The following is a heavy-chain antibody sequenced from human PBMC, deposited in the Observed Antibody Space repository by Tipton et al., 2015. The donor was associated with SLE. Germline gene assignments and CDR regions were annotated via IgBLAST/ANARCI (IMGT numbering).Heavy chain of an antibody. CDR1: GLTFTVSG. Sequence: QLVQSGGGVVQPGGSLRLSCATSGLTFTVSGMHWVRQAPGKGLEWVAFISSDGTNKFYSDSVKGRFTISRDNSRNTVYLQINSLMRPEDPAVYYCAQDRDGDVAYRLDYWGQGTLVTVSS. CDR3: AQDRDGDVAYRLDY. CDR2: ISSDGTNK. D-gene: IGHD4-17*01. V-gene: IGHV3-30*02. J-gene: IGHJ4*02.